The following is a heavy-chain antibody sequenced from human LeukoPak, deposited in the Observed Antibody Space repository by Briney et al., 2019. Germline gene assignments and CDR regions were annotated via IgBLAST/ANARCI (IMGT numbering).Heavy chain of an antibody. J-gene: IGHJ4*02. V-gene: IGHV4-34*01. CDR3: ARGRPYYDILTGYYKGYFDY. CDR1: GGSFSGYY. Sequence: SETLSLTCAVYGGSFSGYYWSWIRQPPGKGLEWIGEIHHSGSTNYNPSLKSRVTISVDTSKNQFSLKLSSVTAADTAVYYCARGRPYYDILTGYYKGYFDYWGQGTLVTVSS. CDR2: IHHSGST. D-gene: IGHD3-9*01.